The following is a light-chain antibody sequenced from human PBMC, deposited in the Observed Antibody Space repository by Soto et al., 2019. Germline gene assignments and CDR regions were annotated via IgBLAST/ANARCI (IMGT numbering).Light chain of an antibody. CDR3: PQYERYSLT. CDR1: DSISVW. Sequence: DIQMTQSPSTLAASVGDRVTITCRASDSISVWVAWYQQKSGKAPKLLIYKASNLQSGVPSRFSGSGSGTAFTLTISGLQADDFATYYCPQYERYSLTFGGGTKVEIK. J-gene: IGKJ4*01. V-gene: IGKV1-5*03. CDR2: KAS.